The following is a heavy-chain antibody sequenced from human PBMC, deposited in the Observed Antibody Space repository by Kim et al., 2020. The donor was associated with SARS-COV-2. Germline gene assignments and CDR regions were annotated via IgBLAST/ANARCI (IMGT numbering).Heavy chain of an antibody. D-gene: IGHD3-9*01. CDR3: ARVTHFDWPGYYYYFMAL. J-gene: IGHJ6*03. Sequence: SETLSLTCTASGGSISSYYWSWIRQPPGKGLEWIGYIYYSGSTNYNPSLKSRVPLSVDTSKNQFSLKLSSVTAADPAVYYSARVTHFDWPGYYYYFMAL. CDR2: IYYSGST. V-gene: IGHV4-59*08. CDR1: GGSISSYY.